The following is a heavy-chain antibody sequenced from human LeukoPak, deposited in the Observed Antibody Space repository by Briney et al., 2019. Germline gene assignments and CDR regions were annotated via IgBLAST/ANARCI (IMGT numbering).Heavy chain of an antibody. CDR2: IYYRGST. Sequence: PSETLSLTCTVSGGSISSYYWSWIRQPPGKGLEWIGYIYYRGSTNYNPSLKSRVTISIETSKNQFSLKLSSVTAADTAVYYCARAPGGYGSGSRGAFDIWGQGTMVTVSS. V-gene: IGHV4-59*01. J-gene: IGHJ3*02. D-gene: IGHD3-10*01. CDR3: ARAPGGYGSGSRGAFDI. CDR1: GGSISSYY.